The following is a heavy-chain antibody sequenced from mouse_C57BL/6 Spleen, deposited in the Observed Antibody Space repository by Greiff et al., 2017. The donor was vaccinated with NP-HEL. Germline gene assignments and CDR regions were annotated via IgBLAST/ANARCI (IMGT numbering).Heavy chain of an antibody. CDR2: IDPSDSYT. Sequence: QVQLQQPGAELVMPGASVKLSCKASGYTFTSYWMHWVKQRPGQGLEWIGEIDPSDSYTNYNQKFKGKSTLTVDKSSSTAYMQLSSLTSEDSAVYYCARTGGIYDPVAYWGQGTLVTVSA. D-gene: IGHD1-1*01. J-gene: IGHJ3*01. CDR3: ARTGGIYDPVAY. V-gene: IGHV1-69*01. CDR1: GYTFTSYW.